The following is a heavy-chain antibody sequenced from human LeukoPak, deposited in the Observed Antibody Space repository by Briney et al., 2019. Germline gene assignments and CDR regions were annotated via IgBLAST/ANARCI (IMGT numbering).Heavy chain of an antibody. Sequence: SLRLSCAASGFTFDDYAMHWVRQAPGKGLVWVSRINSDGSSTSYADSVKGRFTISRDNAKNTLYLQMSSLRAEDTAVYYCARDPPYSGSGYYYYMDVWGKGTTVTVSS. CDR1: GFTFDDYA. D-gene: IGHD1-26*01. V-gene: IGHV3-74*01. J-gene: IGHJ6*03. CDR2: INSDGSST. CDR3: ARDPPYSGSGYYYYMDV.